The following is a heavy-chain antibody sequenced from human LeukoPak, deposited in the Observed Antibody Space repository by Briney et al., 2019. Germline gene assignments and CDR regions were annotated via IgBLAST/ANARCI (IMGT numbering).Heavy chain of an antibody. V-gene: IGHV1-24*01. CDR1: GYTLTELS. J-gene: IGHJ6*02. CDR3: ARASDYAYYYYYGMDV. CDR2: FDPEDGET. Sequence: ASVKVSCKVSGYTLTELSMHWVRQAPGKGLEWMGGFDPEDGETIYAQKFQGRVTMTEDTSTDTAYMELSSLRSEDTAVYYCARASDYAYYYYYGMDVWGQGTTVTVSS. D-gene: IGHD4-17*01.